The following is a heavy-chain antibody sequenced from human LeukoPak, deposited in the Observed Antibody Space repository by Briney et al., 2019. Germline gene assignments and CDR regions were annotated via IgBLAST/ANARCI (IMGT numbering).Heavy chain of an antibody. CDR1: GYTFTSYG. CDR2: ISAYYGKT. J-gene: IGHJ4*02. D-gene: IGHD3-22*01. V-gene: IGHV1-18*01. Sequence: ASVKVSCKASGYTFTSYGISWVRQAPGQGLEWMGWISAYYGKTNYAQKLQGRVTMTADTSTSTAYMELRSLRSDDTAVYYCARDPPTYYYDSSGYYDYWGQGTLVTVSS. CDR3: ARDPPTYYYDSSGYYDY.